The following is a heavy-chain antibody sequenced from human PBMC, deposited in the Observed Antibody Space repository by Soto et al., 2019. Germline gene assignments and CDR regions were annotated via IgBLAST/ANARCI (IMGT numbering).Heavy chain of an antibody. CDR2: ISGSGGST. D-gene: IGHD6-6*01. Sequence: EVQLLESGGGLVQPGGSLRLSCAASGFTFSSYAMSWVRQAPGKGLEWVSAISGSGGSTYYADSVKGRFTISRDNSKNTLYLQMNSLRAEDTAVYYFAKDLLPEYSSSPLDYWGQGTLVTVSS. V-gene: IGHV3-23*01. CDR1: GFTFSSYA. J-gene: IGHJ4*02. CDR3: AKDLLPEYSSSPLDY.